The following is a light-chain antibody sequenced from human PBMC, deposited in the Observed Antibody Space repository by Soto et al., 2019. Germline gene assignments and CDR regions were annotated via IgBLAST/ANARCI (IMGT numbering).Light chain of an antibody. J-gene: IGLJ3*02. CDR1: TSAVGGYNY. CDR3: SSFTSSSTQV. V-gene: IGLV2-14*01. CDR2: EVN. Sequence: QSALTQPASVSGSLEQPITTSCTGTTSAVGGYNYVSWYQQHPGKVPKLMIYEVNNRPSGVSNRFSGSKSANTASLTISGLQADDEADYYCSSFTSSSTQVFGGGTQLTVL.